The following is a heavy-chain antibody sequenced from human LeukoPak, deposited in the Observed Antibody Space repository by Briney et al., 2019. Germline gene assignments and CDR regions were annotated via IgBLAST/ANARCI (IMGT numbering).Heavy chain of an antibody. CDR1: GGTFSGYY. Sequence: SQTLSLTCAVYGGTFSGYYWSWIRQPPGKGLEWIGEINHSGNTNYNPSLKSRVTISIDTSKNQSSLTLSSVTAADTAIYYCARPFLRFSSGWHFDYWGQGILVTVSS. J-gene: IGHJ4*02. V-gene: IGHV4-34*01. CDR3: ARPFLRFSSGWHFDY. D-gene: IGHD6-19*01. CDR2: INHSGNT.